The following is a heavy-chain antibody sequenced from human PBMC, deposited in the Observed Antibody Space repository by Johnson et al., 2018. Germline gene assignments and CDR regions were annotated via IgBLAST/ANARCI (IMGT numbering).Heavy chain of an antibody. CDR1: GGSISSHY. D-gene: IGHD2-2*01. CDR2: IYYSGNT. CDR3: ARLPGKYCGTTSGQRLEAFDI. Sequence: QVQLQESGPGLVKPSETLSLTCSVSGGSISSHYWSWIRQTPGKGLEWIGYIYYSGNTNYNPSVKSRLTISVDTPKNQFSLKLRFLAAADTVGYYCARLPGKYCGTTSGQRLEAFDIWGEGTTVTVSS. J-gene: IGHJ3*02. V-gene: IGHV4-59*11.